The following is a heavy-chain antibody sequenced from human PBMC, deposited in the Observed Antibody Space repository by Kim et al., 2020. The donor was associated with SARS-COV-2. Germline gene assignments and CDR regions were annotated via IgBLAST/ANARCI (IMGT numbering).Heavy chain of an antibody. Sequence: GGSLRLSCAASGLNFYIQYMTWIRQAPGKGLEWVSFIGGSDGVVSYADSVRGRFTISRDNARNTAYLQMNSLRVEDTAVYYCASLHFYISAHRGQGTLVT. J-gene: IGHJ4*02. CDR3: ASLHFYISAH. CDR2: IGGSDGVV. V-gene: IGHV3-11*04. D-gene: IGHD4-4*01. CDR1: GLNFYIQY.